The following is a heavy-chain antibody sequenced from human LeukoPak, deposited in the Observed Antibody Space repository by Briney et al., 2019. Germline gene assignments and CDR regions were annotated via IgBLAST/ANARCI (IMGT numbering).Heavy chain of an antibody. CDR3: ARAPPGLMGLDY. V-gene: IGHV3-48*03. CDR1: GFTFSSYE. Sequence: GGSLRLSCAASGFTFSSYEMNWVRQAPGKGLDWVSYISSSGSTMYYADSVKGRFTISRDNGKNSQYLQMNSLRAEDTAVYFCARAPPGLMGLDYWGQGTLVTVSS. J-gene: IGHJ4*02. CDR2: ISSSGSTM. D-gene: IGHD2-8*01.